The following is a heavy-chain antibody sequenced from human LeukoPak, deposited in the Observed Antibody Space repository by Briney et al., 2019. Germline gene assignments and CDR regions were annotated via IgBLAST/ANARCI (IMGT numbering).Heavy chain of an antibody. CDR1: GGSISSGSYY. CDR3: ARGGRDFWSGYYGKYYYYGMDV. CDR2: IYTSGST. Sequence: SQTLSLTCTVSGGSISSGSYYWSWIRQPAGKGLEWIGRIYTSGSTNYNPSLKSRVTISVDTSKNQFSLKLSSVTAADTAVYYCARGGRDFWSGYYGKYYYYGMDVWGQGTTVTASS. V-gene: IGHV4-61*02. J-gene: IGHJ6*02. D-gene: IGHD3-3*01.